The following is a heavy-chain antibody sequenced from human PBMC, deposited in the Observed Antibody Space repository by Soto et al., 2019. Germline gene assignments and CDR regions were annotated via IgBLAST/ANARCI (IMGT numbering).Heavy chain of an antibody. Sequence: ASVKVSCKGSGYTFTSYVLSWVRQVPGQGLEWIGWISAYNGDTNYAQNLPGRVTMTPGTSTSTACMQMTSLRSDHTPVYYCARHRSSWYQGWFGPWG. J-gene: IGHJ5*02. CDR2: ISAYNGDT. CDR3: ARHRSSWYQGWFGP. CDR1: GYTFTSYV. V-gene: IGHV1-18*01. D-gene: IGHD6-13*01.